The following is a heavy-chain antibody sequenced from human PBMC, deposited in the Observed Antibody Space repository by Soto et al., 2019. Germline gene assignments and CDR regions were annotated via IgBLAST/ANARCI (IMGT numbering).Heavy chain of an antibody. CDR1: GFTFSDYY. V-gene: IGHV3-11*05. Sequence: QVQLVESGGGLVKPGGSLRLSCAASGFTFSDYYMSWIRQAPEKGLEWVSYISSSSSYTNYADSVKGRFTISRDNAKNSLYLQMNSLRAEDTAVYYCARDADILTGSDAFDIWAQGTMVTVSS. J-gene: IGHJ3*02. CDR2: ISSSSSYT. CDR3: ARDADILTGSDAFDI. D-gene: IGHD3-9*01.